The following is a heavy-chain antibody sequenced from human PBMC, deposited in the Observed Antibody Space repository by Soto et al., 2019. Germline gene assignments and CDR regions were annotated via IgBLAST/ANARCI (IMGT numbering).Heavy chain of an antibody. CDR1: GFTFSSYA. Sequence: QVQLVESGGGVVQPGRSLRLSCAASGFTFSSYAMHWVRQAPGKGLEWVAVISYDGSNKYYADSVKGRFTISRDNSRNTLYLQMNSLRAEDTAVYYCARDPMGRYYGSGSYYFDYWSQGTLVTVSS. V-gene: IGHV3-30-3*01. J-gene: IGHJ4*02. CDR2: ISYDGSNK. D-gene: IGHD3-10*01. CDR3: ARDPMGRYYGSGSYYFDY.